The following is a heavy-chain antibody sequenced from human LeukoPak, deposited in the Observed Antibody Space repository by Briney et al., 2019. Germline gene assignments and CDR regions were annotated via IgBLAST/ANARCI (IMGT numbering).Heavy chain of an antibody. D-gene: IGHD6-13*01. V-gene: IGHV3-11*01. J-gene: IGHJ4*02. CDR3: AKGSSSSWYYYFDY. Sequence: GGSLRLSCAASGFTFSDYYMSWIRQAPGKGLEWVSYISSSGSTIYYADSVKGRFTISRDNAKNSLYLQMNSLRAEDTALYYCAKGSSSSWYYYFDYWGQGTLVTVSS. CDR2: ISSSGSTI. CDR1: GFTFSDYY.